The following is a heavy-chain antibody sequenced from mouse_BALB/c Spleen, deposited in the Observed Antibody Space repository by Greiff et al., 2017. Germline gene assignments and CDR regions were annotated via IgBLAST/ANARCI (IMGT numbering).Heavy chain of an antibody. CDR3: ARGYYGNLFAY. CDR1: GFTFSSYA. J-gene: IGHJ3*01. D-gene: IGHD2-1*01. CDR2: ISSGGST. V-gene: IGHV5-6-5*01. Sequence: EVQGVESGGGLVKPGGSLKLSCAASGFTFSSYAMSWVRQTPEKRLEWVASISSGGSTYYPDSVKGRFTISRDNARNILYLQMSSLRSEDTAMYYCARGYYGNLFAYWGQGTLVTVSA.